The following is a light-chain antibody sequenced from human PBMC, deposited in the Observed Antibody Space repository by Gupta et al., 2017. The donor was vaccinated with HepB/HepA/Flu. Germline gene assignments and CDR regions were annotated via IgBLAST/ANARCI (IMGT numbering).Light chain of an antibody. CDR3: QQEDSTPYT. CDR1: QSVLYSSNNKNY. CDR2: WAS. J-gene: IGKJ2*01. Sequence: DIVMTQSPDSLAVSLGERATINCKSSQSVLYSSNNKNYLAWFQQKPGQPPKLLIYWASTRKSGVPDRFSGSGSGTDFTLTISSLQAEDVAVYYCQQEDSTPYTFGQGTKMDIK. V-gene: IGKV4-1*01.